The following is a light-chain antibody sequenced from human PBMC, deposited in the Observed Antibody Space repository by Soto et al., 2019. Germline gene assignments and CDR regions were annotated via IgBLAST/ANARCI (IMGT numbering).Light chain of an antibody. CDR1: QSISNW. Sequence: IQMTQSPSSLPASVGDRVPMTCPASQSISNWLAWYQQKPGTAPKLLIYHASTLESGVPSRFSGSRSGTEFTLTISSLQPEDFASYYCLQDYGDSWTFGQGTKVDIK. CDR3: LQDYGDSWT. CDR2: HAS. J-gene: IGKJ1*01. V-gene: IGKV1-5*01.